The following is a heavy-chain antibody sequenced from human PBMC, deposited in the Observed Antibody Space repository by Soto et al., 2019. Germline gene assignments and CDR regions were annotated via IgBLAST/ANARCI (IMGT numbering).Heavy chain of an antibody. CDR3: AREGYCSSTSCYGGVRYYYGMDV. J-gene: IGHJ6*02. CDR1: GYTFTGYY. Sequence: QVQLVQSGAEVKKPGASVKVSCMASGYTFTGYYMHWVRKAPGQGLEWMGCIDPNRCGTNYAQKVQGRITLTRDTSINTAYMELSRLRSEDTAVYYCAREGYCSSTSCYGGVRYYYGMDVWGQGTTVTVSS. CDR2: IDPNRCGT. V-gene: IGHV1-2*02. D-gene: IGHD2-2*01.